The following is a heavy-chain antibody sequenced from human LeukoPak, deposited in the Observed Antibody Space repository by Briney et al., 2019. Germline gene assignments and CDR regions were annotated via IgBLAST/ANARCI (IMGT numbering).Heavy chain of an antibody. Sequence: SETLSLTCAVYGGSFSGYYWSWIRQPPGKGLEWIGEINHSGSTNYNPSLKSRVTISVDTSKNQFSLKLSSVTAADTAVYYCARGGDSSSWSPVPLLFDYWGQGTLVTVSS. J-gene: IGHJ4*02. CDR2: INHSGST. V-gene: IGHV4-34*01. CDR3: ARGGDSSSWSPVPLLFDY. D-gene: IGHD6-13*01. CDR1: GGSFSGYY.